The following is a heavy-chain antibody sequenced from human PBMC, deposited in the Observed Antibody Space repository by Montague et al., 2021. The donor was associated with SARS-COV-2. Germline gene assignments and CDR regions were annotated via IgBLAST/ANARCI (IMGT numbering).Heavy chain of an antibody. V-gene: IGHV4-34*01. CDR3: ARGHLSVSMIVVVFTSASYYGDY. CDR1: GGSFGDDH. Sequence: SETLSLTCAVYGGSFGDDHWSWIRQPPGKGLEWIGDIKQSGRTNYNPSLKSRVTISVDTSKNQFSLKVTSVTAADTAVYFCARGHLSVSMIVVVFTSASYYGDYWGQGAQVTVSS. CDR2: IKQSGRT. J-gene: IGHJ4*02. D-gene: IGHD3-22*01.